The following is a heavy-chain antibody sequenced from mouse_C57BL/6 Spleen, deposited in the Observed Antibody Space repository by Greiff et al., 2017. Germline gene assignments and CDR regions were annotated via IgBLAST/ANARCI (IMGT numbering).Heavy chain of an antibody. J-gene: IGHJ1*03. CDR1: GFTFSDYY. D-gene: IGHD1-1*01. Sequence: EVMLVESEGGLVQPGSSMKLSCTASGFTFSDYYMAWVRQVPEKGLEWVANINYDGSSTYYLDSLKSRFIISRDNAKNILYLQMSSLKSEDTATYYCARDNYYGSSYGDWYFDVWGTGTTVTVSS. V-gene: IGHV5-16*01. CDR2: INYDGSST. CDR3: ARDNYYGSSYGDWYFDV.